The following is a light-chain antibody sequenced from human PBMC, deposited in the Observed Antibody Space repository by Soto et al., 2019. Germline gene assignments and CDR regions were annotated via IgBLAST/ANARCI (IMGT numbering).Light chain of an antibody. CDR3: SLYVSGIVV. J-gene: IGLJ2*01. Sequence: QTVVTQEPSLTVSPGGTVTLTCGSSTGAVTSGHYPYWFQQKPGQAPRTLTYDTSNKHSWTPARFSGSLLGGKAALTLSGAQAEDEAEYYCSLYVSGIVVFGGGTKLTVL. CDR2: DTS. CDR1: TGAVTSGHY. V-gene: IGLV7-46*01.